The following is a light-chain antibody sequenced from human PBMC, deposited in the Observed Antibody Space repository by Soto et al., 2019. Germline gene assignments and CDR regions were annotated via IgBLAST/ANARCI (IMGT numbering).Light chain of an antibody. CDR1: QVICSRY. V-gene: IGKV3-20*01. Sequence: EIVRTQSPGTLSLSPGERATISCRASQVICSRYLACYHQKSGQAPRLLIYGASSRATGIPDRFSGSGSGTDFTLTISRLEPEDFGVYYCQQFGSSSPHTFGQGTKLEIK. CDR3: QQFGSSSPHT. J-gene: IGKJ2*01. CDR2: GAS.